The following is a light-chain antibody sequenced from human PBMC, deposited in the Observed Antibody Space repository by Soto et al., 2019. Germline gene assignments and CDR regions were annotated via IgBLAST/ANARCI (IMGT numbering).Light chain of an antibody. CDR3: QKYNSAPLT. V-gene: IGKV3-15*01. CDR2: GAS. Sequence: EIEMTQSPATLSVSPGERATLSCRASQSVSSNLAWYQQKPGQTPRLLVYGASTRATGVPVRFSGSGSVTEFNLTISSLQSEDFATYYCQKYNSAPLTFGGGTKVEIK. J-gene: IGKJ4*01. CDR1: QSVSSN.